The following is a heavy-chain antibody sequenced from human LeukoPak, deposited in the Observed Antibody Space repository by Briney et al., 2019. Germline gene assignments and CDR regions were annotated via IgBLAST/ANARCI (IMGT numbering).Heavy chain of an antibody. V-gene: IGHV4-30-4*01. Sequence: SETLSLTCTVSSDSISSGDYYWSWIRQPAGKGLEFIGYINKKGGTFYNPPLKSRVSISIDTSKNQFSLKLTSVTSADTAVYFCAREHRSYGDYPYYFDSWGPGTLVTVSS. CDR2: INKKGGT. J-gene: IGHJ4*02. D-gene: IGHD4-17*01. CDR1: SDSISSGDYY. CDR3: AREHRSYGDYPYYFDS.